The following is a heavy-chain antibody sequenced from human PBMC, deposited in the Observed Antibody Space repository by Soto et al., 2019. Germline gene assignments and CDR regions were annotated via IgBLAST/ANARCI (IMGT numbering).Heavy chain of an antibody. J-gene: IGHJ5*02. D-gene: IGHD3-3*01. V-gene: IGHV3-23*01. CDR2: TSGSGEST. CDR3: AIDPSYYDFWSGPGGWFGP. CDR1: GFAFSSFA. Sequence: GGSLRLSCAASGFAFSSFAMSWVRHAPGQGLEWVSSTSGSGESTYYAASVKGRFTISRDSSKSTLYLQLNNLRSEDTALYYCAIDPSYYDFWSGPGGWFGPWGQGTLVTVSS.